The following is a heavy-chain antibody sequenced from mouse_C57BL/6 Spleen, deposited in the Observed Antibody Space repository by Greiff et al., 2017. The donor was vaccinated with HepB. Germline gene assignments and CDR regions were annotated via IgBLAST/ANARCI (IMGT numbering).Heavy chain of an antibody. CDR2: INPNNGGT. Sequence: EVQLQQSGPELVKPGASVKIPCKASGYTFTDYNMDWVKQSHGKSLEWIGDINPNNGGTIYNQKFKGKATLTVDKSSSTAYMELRSLTSEDTAVYYCARSWYYGEKAWFAYWGQGTLVTVSA. CDR3: ARSWYYGEKAWFAY. CDR1: GYTFTDYN. D-gene: IGHD1-1*01. V-gene: IGHV1-18*01. J-gene: IGHJ3*01.